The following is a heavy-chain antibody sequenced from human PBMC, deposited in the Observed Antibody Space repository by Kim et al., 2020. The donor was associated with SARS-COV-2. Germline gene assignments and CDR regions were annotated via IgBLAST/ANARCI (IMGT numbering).Heavy chain of an antibody. Sequence: SETLSLTCAVSGGSISSSNWWSWVRQPPGKGLEWIGEIYHSGSTNYNPSLKSRVTISVDKSKNQFSLKLSSVTAADTAVYYCARDYYDYVWGSYRQYYFDYWGQRTLVTVSS. V-gene: IGHV4-4*02. CDR3: ARDYYDYVWGSYRQYYFDY. J-gene: IGHJ4*02. CDR2: IYHSGST. CDR1: GGSISSSNW. D-gene: IGHD3-16*02.